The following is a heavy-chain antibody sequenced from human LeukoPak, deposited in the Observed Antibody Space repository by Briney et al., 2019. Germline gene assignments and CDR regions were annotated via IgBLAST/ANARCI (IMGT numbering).Heavy chain of an antibody. J-gene: IGHJ6*02. V-gene: IGHV4-39*07. Sequence: SETLSLTCTVSGGSISSSSYYWVWIRQPPGRGLEWIGDVNLGGSTNYTPSLKSRVTISVDTSKNQFSLKLSSVTAADTAVYYCARERRLWSGGYYGMDVWGQGTTVTVSS. D-gene: IGHD3-3*01. CDR1: GGSISSSSYY. CDR3: ARERRLWSGGYYGMDV. CDR2: VNLGGST.